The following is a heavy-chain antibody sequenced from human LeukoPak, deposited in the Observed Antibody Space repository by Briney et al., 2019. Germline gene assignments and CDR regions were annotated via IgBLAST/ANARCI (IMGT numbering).Heavy chain of an antibody. D-gene: IGHD3-10*01. CDR3: ARAQSGILPHYMAV. CDR2: IWYDGSNK. Sequence: GGSLRLSCAASGFTFSSYGMHWVRQAPGKGLEWVSVIWYDGSNKYYADSVKGRFTISRDNSKNTLYLQMNSLRAEDTAVYYCARAQSGILPHYMAVWGKGTTVTVSS. V-gene: IGHV3-33*01. CDR1: GFTFSSYG. J-gene: IGHJ6*03.